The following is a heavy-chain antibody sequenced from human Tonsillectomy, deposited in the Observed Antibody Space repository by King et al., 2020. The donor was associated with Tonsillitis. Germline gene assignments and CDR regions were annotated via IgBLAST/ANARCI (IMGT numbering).Heavy chain of an antibody. J-gene: IGHJ4*02. CDR1: GFTFSSYS. CDR2: ISSSSSTI. V-gene: IGHV3-48*02. CDR3: AGDRSSGWNDALGY. Sequence: EVQLVESGGGLVQPGGSLRLSCAASGFTFSSYSMNWVRQAPGKGLEWVSYISSSSSTIYYADSVKGRFTISRDNAKNSLYLQMNSLRDEDTAVYYCAGDRSSGWNDALGYWRQGPLVTVSS. D-gene: IGHD1-1*01.